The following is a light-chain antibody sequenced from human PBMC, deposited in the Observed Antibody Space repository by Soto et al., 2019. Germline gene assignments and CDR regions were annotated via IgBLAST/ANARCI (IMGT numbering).Light chain of an antibody. V-gene: IGKV3-20*01. CDR1: QSVSSIF. Sequence: EIVLTQSPGTLSLSPGERATLSCRASQSVSSIFLAWYQQKPGQAPRLLIYGASSRATGIPDRFSGSGSGTDFTLTISRLEPEDFAVYYCQQYGNSPPWTFDQGTKVEIK. CDR3: QQYGNSPPWT. CDR2: GAS. J-gene: IGKJ1*01.